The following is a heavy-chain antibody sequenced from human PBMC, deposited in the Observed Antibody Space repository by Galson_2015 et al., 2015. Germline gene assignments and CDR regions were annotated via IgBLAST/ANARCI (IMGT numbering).Heavy chain of an antibody. CDR1: GDSVSSNY. D-gene: IGHD1-26*01. CDR3: ARHQSGGTYPLDY. V-gene: IGHV4-59*08. CDR2: ISYSGST. J-gene: IGHJ4*02. Sequence: SETLSLTCTVSGDSVSSNYWSWIRQPPGKGLEYIGYISYSGSTNYNPSLKSRVTMSVDTSKNQFSLKLISVTAADTAVYYCARHQSGGTYPLDYWGQGTLVTVSS.